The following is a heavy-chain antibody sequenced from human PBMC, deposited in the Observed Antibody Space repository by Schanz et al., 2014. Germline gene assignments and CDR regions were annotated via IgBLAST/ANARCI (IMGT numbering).Heavy chain of an antibody. V-gene: IGHV3-23*04. CDR1: GFTFSSYA. J-gene: IGHJ6*02. D-gene: IGHD6-13*01. CDR3: ARDRQQLVGRIGYYYGMDV. Sequence: EVQLVESGGGLVQPGGSLRLSCAASGFTFSSYAMSWVRQAPGKGLEWVSAISGSGGTTYYADSVKGRFTISRDNAKNSLYLQMNSLRAEDTAVYYCARDRQQLVGRIGYYYGMDVWGQGTTVTVSS. CDR2: ISGSGGTT.